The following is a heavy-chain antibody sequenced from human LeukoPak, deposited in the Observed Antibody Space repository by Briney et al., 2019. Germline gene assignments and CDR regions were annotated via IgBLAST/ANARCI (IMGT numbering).Heavy chain of an antibody. CDR1: GDSISSGDYS. J-gene: IGHJ4*02. V-gene: IGHV4-30-2*01. D-gene: IGHD3-10*01. Sequence: ASETLSLTCAVSGDSISSGDYSWSWIRQPPGKGLEWIGYIFHSGSTYYNPSLKSRVTISVDKSKNQFSLKLSSVTAADTAVYYCARGCYGSGSIDYWGQGTLVTVSS. CDR2: IFHSGST. CDR3: ARGCYGSGSIDY.